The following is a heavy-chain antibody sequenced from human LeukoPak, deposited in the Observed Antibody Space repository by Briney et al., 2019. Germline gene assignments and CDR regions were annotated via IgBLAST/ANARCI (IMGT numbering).Heavy chain of an antibody. J-gene: IGHJ4*02. CDR3: AKWGPYCVGDYCPALDS. V-gene: IGHV3-7*01. Sequence: GGSLRLSCVASRFTFSNYWMSWVRQAPGKGLEWVANINQDGSKKRYADSVKGRFTISRDNAKGSLYLQLNSLRAQDTAVYYCAKWGPYCVGDYCPALDSWGPGTLVSVSS. D-gene: IGHD2-21*02. CDR2: INQDGSKK. CDR1: RFTFSNYW.